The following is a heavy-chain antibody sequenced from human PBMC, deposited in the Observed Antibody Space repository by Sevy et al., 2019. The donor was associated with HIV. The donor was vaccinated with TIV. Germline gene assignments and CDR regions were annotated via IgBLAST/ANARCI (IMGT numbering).Heavy chain of an antibody. D-gene: IGHD3-22*01. Sequence: GGSLRLSCAVSGFTLTSYAMNWVRQAPGKGLEWVSGVSGSGGSAYYADSVKGRFTISRDNSRNTLYLQINSLRAEDAAVYCGVKDVAYDNKYLDYWGQGTMVTVSS. V-gene: IGHV3-23*01. CDR1: GFTLTSYA. CDR2: VSGSGGSA. J-gene: IGHJ4*02. CDR3: VKDVAYDNKYLDY.